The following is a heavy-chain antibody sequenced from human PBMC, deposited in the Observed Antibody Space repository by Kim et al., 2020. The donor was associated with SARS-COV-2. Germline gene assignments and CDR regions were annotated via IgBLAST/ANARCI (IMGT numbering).Heavy chain of an antibody. CDR2: IYYSGST. J-gene: IGHJ6*02. CDR3: ARSSPRFLEGDYYYYYGMDV. D-gene: IGHD3-3*01. Sequence: SETLSLTCTVSGGSISSYYWSWIRQPPGKGLEWIGYIYYSGSTNYNPSLKSRVTISVDTSKNQFSLKLSSVTAADTAVYYCARSSPRFLEGDYYYYYGMDVWGQGTTVTVSS. V-gene: IGHV4-59*13. CDR1: GGSISSYY.